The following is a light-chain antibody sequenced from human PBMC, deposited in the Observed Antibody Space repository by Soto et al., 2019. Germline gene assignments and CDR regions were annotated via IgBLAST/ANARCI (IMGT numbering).Light chain of an antibody. V-gene: IGKV3-20*01. CDR1: QRVSSFY. CDR3: QQYGNLPCT. Sequence: EIVLTQSPGTLSLSPGERATLSCRASQRVSSFYLAWYQQKPGQAPRLLIYGASSRATGIPERFSGSGSGTDFTLTISRLEPEDVAVYYCQQYGNLPCTFGQGTKVEIK. J-gene: IGKJ1*01. CDR2: GAS.